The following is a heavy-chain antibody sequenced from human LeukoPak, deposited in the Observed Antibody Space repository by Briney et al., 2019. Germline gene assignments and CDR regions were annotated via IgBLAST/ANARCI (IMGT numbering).Heavy chain of an antibody. D-gene: IGHD3-22*01. J-gene: IGHJ4*02. V-gene: IGHV1-18*01. CDR1: GYTFTSYG. Sequence: ASVKVSCKASGYTFTSYGISWVRQAPGQGLEWMGWISAYNGNTNYAQKLQGRVTMTTDTSTSTAYMELRSLRSDDTAVYYCARDGAYYYDSSGYYQFDYWGQGTLVTVSP. CDR2: ISAYNGNT. CDR3: ARDGAYYYDSSGYYQFDY.